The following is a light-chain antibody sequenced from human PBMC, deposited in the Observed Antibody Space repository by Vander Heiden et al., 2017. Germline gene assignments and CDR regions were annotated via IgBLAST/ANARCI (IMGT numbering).Light chain of an antibody. CDR2: WAS. CDR1: QSVLSSFNSKNH. J-gene: IGKJ1*01. CDR3: EQHSTKT. V-gene: IGKV4-1*01. Sequence: IVLTQSPDSLAVSLGERATINCKSSQSVLSSFNSKNHLAWFRQKPRQPPELLIYWASTRESGVPDRFSGSGSGTDFTRTISNMQAEDVAVYYCEQHSTKTFGQGTKVEIK.